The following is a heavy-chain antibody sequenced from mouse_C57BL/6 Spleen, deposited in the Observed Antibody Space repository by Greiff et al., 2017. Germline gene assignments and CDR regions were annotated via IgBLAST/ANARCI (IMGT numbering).Heavy chain of an antibody. CDR3: ARDTTDY. J-gene: IGHJ2*01. CDR1: GFNITNTY. CDR2: IDPANGNT. D-gene: IGHD1-1*01. Sequence: EVQLQQSVAELVRPGASVKLSCTASGFNITNTYMPWVKQRPEPGLEWIGRIDPANGNTKYAPKFQGKATITADTSSNTAYRQLSSLTSEDTAIYYCARDTTDYWGQGTTRTVSS. V-gene: IGHV14-3*01.